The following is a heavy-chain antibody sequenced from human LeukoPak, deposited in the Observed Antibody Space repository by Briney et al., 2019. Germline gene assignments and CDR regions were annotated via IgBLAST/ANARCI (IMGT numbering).Heavy chain of an antibody. D-gene: IGHD3-10*01. CDR1: GGSFSGYY. CDR3: SGSGLHYYYYMDV. CDR2: IDHSGST. V-gene: IGHV4-34*01. J-gene: IGHJ6*03. Sequence: SETLSLTCAVYGGSFSGYYWSWIRQPPGKGLEWIGEIDHSGSTNYNPSLKSRVTISVDTSKNQFSLKLSSVTAADTAVYYASGSGLHYYYYMDVWGKGTTVTISS.